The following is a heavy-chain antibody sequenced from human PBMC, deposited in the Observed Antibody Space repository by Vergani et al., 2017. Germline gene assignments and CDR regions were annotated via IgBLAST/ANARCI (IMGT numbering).Heavy chain of an antibody. J-gene: IGHJ6*03. Sequence: EVQLVESGGGLVQPGRSLRLSCAVSGFIFDDYAMHWVRQAPGKGLEWVSGISWNSGRIGYADSVKGRFTISRDNAKNSLYLQMNSLRAEDTALYYCAKGDTVTPGAPRYYYYYMDVWGKGTTVTVSS. CDR1: GFIFDDYA. CDR3: AKGDTVTPGAPRYYYYYMDV. V-gene: IGHV3-9*01. D-gene: IGHD4-17*01. CDR2: ISWNSGRI.